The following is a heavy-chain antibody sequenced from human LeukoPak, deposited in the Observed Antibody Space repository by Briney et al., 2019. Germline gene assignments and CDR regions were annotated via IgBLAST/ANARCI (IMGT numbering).Heavy chain of an antibody. CDR2: LYSGGNT. V-gene: IGHV3-53*04. J-gene: IGHJ6*02. D-gene: IGHD3-3*01. CDR3: ARSRPLEWLLLDV. Sequence: GGSLRLSCAASGFIVSSNFMSGVRQAPGKRLEWVSVLYSGGNTDHADSVQGRSTISRHNSNHMLFLQSAYVSVEDTAVYYFARSRPLEWLLLDVWGQGTTVIVSS. CDR1: GFIVSSNF.